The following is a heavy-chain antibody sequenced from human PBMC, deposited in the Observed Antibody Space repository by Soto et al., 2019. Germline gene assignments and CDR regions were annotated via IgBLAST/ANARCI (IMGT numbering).Heavy chain of an antibody. Sequence: SETLSLTCAVYGGSFSGYYWTWIRQPPGTGLEWIGEINHSGSTNYNPSLKSRVTISVDTSKNQFSLKLTSVTAADTAVYYCARHKITALFDYRGQGTLVTVSS. CDR3: ARHKITALFDY. CDR2: INHSGST. J-gene: IGHJ4*02. D-gene: IGHD3-10*01. CDR1: GGSFSGYY. V-gene: IGHV4-34*01.